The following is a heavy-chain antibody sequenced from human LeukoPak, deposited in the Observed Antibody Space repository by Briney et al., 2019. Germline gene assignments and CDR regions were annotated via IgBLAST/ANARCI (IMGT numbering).Heavy chain of an antibody. CDR2: IYYSGST. J-gene: IGHJ6*03. CDR1: GGSISSSSYY. CDR3: ASSGYSYGYGPPLLDYYYYMDV. D-gene: IGHD5-18*01. V-gene: IGHV4-39*01. Sequence: SETLSLTCTVSGGSISSSSYYWGWIRQPPGKGLEWIGSIYYSGSTYYNPSLKSRVTISVDTSKNQFSLKLSSVTAADTAVYYCASSGYSYGYGPPLLDYYYYMDVWGKGTTVTISS.